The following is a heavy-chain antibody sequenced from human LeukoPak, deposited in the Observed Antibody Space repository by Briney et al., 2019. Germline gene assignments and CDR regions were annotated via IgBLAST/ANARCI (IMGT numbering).Heavy chain of an antibody. CDR1: GFTFRDYY. CDR2: MNHIGHTI. V-gene: IGHV3-11*01. D-gene: IGHD3-16*01. Sequence: GGSLRLSCAASGFTFRDYYMSWIRQAPGKGLEWISYMNHIGHTIYYADSVKGRFTISRDNAKNSLYLQMNSLRAEDTAVYYCARVSSLAYFDYWGQGTLVTVSS. J-gene: IGHJ4*02. CDR3: ARVSSLAYFDY.